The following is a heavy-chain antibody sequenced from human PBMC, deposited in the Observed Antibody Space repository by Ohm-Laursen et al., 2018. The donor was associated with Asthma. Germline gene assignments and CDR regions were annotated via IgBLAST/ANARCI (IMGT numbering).Heavy chain of an antibody. V-gene: IGHV3-21*01. D-gene: IGHD2-21*01. CDR2: ISSSSSYM. Sequence: GSLRLSCAASGFTFSSYSMSWLRQAPGKGLEWVSSISSSSSYMYYADSVKGRFTISRDNAKNSLYLQLNSLRAEDTAVFYCARGQRGVLWWPDYWGQGTLVTVSS. J-gene: IGHJ4*02. CDR3: ARGQRGVLWWPDY. CDR1: GFTFSSYS.